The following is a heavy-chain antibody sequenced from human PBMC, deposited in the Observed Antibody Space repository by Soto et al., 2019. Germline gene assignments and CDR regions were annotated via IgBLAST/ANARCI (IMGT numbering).Heavy chain of an antibody. CDR3: AKVTVAGTYGICYYGMDV. Sequence: PRLSGAACGRTFSSDGTHWVRKAPGKGLEWVAGISYDGSNKYYADSVKGRFTISRDNSKNTLYLQMNSLRAEDTAVYYCAKVTVAGTYGICYYGMDVWGPGTTVTVSS. D-gene: IGHD6-19*01. CDR2: ISYDGSNK. V-gene: IGHV3-30*18. J-gene: IGHJ6*02. CDR1: GRTFSSDG.